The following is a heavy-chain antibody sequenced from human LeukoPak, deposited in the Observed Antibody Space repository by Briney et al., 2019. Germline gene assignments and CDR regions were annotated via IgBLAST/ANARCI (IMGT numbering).Heavy chain of an antibody. Sequence: GASVKVSCKASGYTFTSYGISWVRQAPGQGLEWMGWTSAYNGNTNYAQKLQGRVTMTTDTSTSTAYMELRSLRSDDTAVYYCARVPDPELLNAHGGMVRGVSNWFDPWGQGTLVTVSS. CDR3: ARVPDPELLNAHGGMVRGVSNWFDP. CDR2: TSAYNGNT. CDR1: GYTFTSYG. J-gene: IGHJ5*02. V-gene: IGHV1-18*01. D-gene: IGHD3-10*01.